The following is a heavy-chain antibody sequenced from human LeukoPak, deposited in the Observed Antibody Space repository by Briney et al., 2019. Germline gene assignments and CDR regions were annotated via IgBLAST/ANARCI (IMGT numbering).Heavy chain of an antibody. CDR2: IFHSGNT. V-gene: IGHV4-4*02. Sequence: SGTLSLTCAVSGGSISSSNWWGWVRQPPGKGLEWIGEIFHSGNTNYNPSLKSRVTISVDKSKNQFSLKLSSVTAAETAVYYCASSQQWLANYYFDYWGQGTLVTVSS. CDR3: ASSQQWLANYYFDY. J-gene: IGHJ4*02. D-gene: IGHD6-19*01. CDR1: GGSISSSNW.